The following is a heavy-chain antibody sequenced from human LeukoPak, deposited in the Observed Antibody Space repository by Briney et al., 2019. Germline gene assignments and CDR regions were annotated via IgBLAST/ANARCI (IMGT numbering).Heavy chain of an antibody. D-gene: IGHD3-3*01. CDR2: INGDGSST. CDR1: GFTFSNYW. V-gene: IGHV3-74*01. Sequence: GGSLRLSCAASGFTFSNYWMHWVRQAPGEGLVWVSRINGDGSSTNYADSVKGRFTISRDNSKNTLYLQMNSLRAEDTAVYYCANSYDFWSGYPIDYWGQGTLVTVSS. CDR3: ANSYDFWSGYPIDY. J-gene: IGHJ4*02.